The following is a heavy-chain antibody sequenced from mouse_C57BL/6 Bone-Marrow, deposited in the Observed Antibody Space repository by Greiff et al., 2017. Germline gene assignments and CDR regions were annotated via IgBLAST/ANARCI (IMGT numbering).Heavy chain of an antibody. V-gene: IGHV1-64*01. D-gene: IGHD1-1*01. J-gene: IGHJ4*01. CDR3: ARYHYGSSYYAKDY. Sequence: QVQLQQPGAELVKPGASVKLSCKASGYTFTSYWMHWVKQRPGQGLEWIGMIYPNSGSTNYNEKFKSKATLTVDKSSSTAYMQLSSLTSEDSAVYDCARYHYGSSYYAKDYWGQGTSVTVSS. CDR2: IYPNSGST. CDR1: GYTFTSYW.